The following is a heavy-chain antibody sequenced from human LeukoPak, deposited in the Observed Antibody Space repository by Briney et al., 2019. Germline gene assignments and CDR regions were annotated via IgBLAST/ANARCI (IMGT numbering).Heavy chain of an antibody. CDR2: INTLNGNT. J-gene: IGHJ6*02. CDR1: GYTFTSYG. V-gene: IGHV1-18*01. Sequence: ASVKVSCKASGYTFTSYGISWVRQAPGQGLEWMGWINTLNGNTNYAQKFQGRVTMSTDTSTSTAYMELRSLRTDDTAVYYCARDLDIVVVRGALRHYGVDVWGQGTTVTVSS. D-gene: IGHD2-2*01. CDR3: ARDLDIVVVRGALRHYGVDV.